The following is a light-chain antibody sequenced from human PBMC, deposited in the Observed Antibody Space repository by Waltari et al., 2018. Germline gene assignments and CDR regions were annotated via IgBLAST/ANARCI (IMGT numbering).Light chain of an antibody. Sequence: EIVLTQSPGTLSLSPGERVTLSCRASQSLSSDYLAGYQQKPGQAPRLLIYGASTRDTGIPDRFRGSGSGTDFTLTISRLEPEDFAVYCCQQYGTSPPTFGQGTKLEIK. CDR3: QQYGTSPPT. J-gene: IGKJ2*01. CDR2: GAS. V-gene: IGKV3-20*01. CDR1: QSLSSDY.